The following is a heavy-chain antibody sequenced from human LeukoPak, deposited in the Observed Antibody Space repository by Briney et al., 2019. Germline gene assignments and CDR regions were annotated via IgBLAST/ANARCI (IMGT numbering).Heavy chain of an antibody. J-gene: IGHJ6*02. V-gene: IGHV1-18*01. D-gene: IGHD6-19*01. CDR1: GYTFTSYG. CDR3: ARVPLTWYSSGFYYYYYYGMDV. Sequence: ASVKVSYKASGYTFTSYGISWVRQAPGQGLEWMGWISAYNGNTNYAQKLQGRVTMTTDTSTSTAYMELRSLRSDDTAVYYCARVPLTWYSSGFYYYYYYGMDVWGQGTTVTVSS. CDR2: ISAYNGNT.